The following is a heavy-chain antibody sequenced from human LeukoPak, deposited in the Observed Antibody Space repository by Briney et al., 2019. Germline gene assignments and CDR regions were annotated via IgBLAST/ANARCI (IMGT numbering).Heavy chain of an antibody. CDR1: GGSISSSSYY. V-gene: IGHV4-39*07. D-gene: IGHD3-10*01. CDR2: INHSGST. Sequence: SETLSLTCTVSGGSISSSSYYWGWIRQPPGKGLEWIGEINHSGSTNYNPSLKSRVTISVDTSKNQFSLKLSSVTAADTAVYYCARLRWFGGRSFDPWGQGTLVTVSS. J-gene: IGHJ5*02. CDR3: ARLRWFGGRSFDP.